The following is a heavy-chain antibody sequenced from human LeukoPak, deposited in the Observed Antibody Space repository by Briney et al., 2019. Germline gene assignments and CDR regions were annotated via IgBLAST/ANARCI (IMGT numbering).Heavy chain of an antibody. D-gene: IGHD3-22*01. J-gene: IGHJ1*01. CDR1: GFTFSSYS. Sequence: GGSLRLSCAASGFTFSSYSMNWVRQAPGKGLEWVSSISSSGSYIYYADSVKGRFTISRDNAKNSLYLQMNSLRAEDTAVYYCATYSSLNRREFQYWGQGTLLTVSS. V-gene: IGHV3-21*01. CDR3: ATYSSLNRREFQY. CDR2: ISSSGSYI.